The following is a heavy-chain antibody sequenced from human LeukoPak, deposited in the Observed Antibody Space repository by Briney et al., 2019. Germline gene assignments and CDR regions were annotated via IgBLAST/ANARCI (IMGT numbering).Heavy chain of an antibody. Sequence: GGSLRLSCAASGFTFSSYSMNWVRQAPGKGLEWVSSISSSSSYIYYADSVKGRFTISRDNAKNSLYLQMNSLRAEDAAVYYCARDYYDSSGYYWAIDYWGQGTLVTVSS. J-gene: IGHJ4*02. CDR2: ISSSSSYI. D-gene: IGHD3-22*01. CDR1: GFTFSSYS. V-gene: IGHV3-21*01. CDR3: ARDYYDSSGYYWAIDY.